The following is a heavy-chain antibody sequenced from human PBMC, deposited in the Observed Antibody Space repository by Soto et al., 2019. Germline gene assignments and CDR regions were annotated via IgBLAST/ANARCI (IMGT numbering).Heavy chain of an antibody. V-gene: IGHV4-31*03. CDR2: IYYSGST. CDR1: GGSISSGGYY. J-gene: IGHJ6*03. CDR3: ARAVGSSYYYYYYMDV. Sequence: LSLTCTVSGGSISSGGYYWSWIRQHPGKGLEWIGYIYYSGSTYYNPSLKSRVTISVDTSKNQFSLKLSSVTAADTAVYYCARAVGSSYYYYYYMDVWGKGTTVTVSS. D-gene: IGHD1-26*01.